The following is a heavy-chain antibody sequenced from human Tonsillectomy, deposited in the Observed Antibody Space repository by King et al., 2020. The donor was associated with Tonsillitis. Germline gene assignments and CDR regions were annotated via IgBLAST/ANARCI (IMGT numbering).Heavy chain of an antibody. J-gene: IGHJ4*02. V-gene: IGHV3-30-3*01. Sequence: VQLVESGGGVVQPGGSLRLFCEASGFTFSSHAIHWVRQAPGKGLEWVAVISYDGTNKYYADSVKGRFTIPRDNSKNTRYLQMNSLRAEDTAVYYCARAPTKYCSGGSCLFHYWGQGTLVTVSS. CDR2: ISYDGTNK. CDR1: GFTFSSHA. CDR3: ARAPTKYCSGGSCLFHY. D-gene: IGHD2-15*01.